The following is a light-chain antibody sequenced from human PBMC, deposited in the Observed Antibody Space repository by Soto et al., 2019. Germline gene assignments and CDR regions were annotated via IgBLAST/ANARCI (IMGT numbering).Light chain of an antibody. J-gene: IGKJ1*01. Sequence: EIVLTQSPVTLSLSPGDRATLSCRVSQSVTSHLAWYQQKPGQAPRLLIYEASNRATGIPARFSGSGSGTDFTLTISSLEPEDFAVYYCQHRSNWPGTFGQGTKVEIK. CDR2: EAS. V-gene: IGKV3-11*01. CDR1: QSVTSH. CDR3: QHRSNWPGT.